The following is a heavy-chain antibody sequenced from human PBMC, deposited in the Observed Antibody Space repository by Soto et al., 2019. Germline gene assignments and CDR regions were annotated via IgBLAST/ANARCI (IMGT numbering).Heavy chain of an antibody. J-gene: IGHJ4*02. CDR1: GFSFSSYA. CDR3: AKDRERDAWYEDY. V-gene: IGHV3-23*04. CDR2: ISGSDGST. D-gene: IGHD6-13*01. Sequence: EVQLVESGGALVQPGGSLRLSCVASGFSFSSYAMTWVRQAPGRGLEWVSVISGSDGSTYYADSVKGRFTISRDNSKNTLYLQMNSLRAEDTAVYYCAKDRERDAWYEDYWGQGTLVTVSS.